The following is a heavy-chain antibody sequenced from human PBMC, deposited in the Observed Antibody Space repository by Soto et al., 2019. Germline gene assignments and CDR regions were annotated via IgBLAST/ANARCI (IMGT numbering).Heavy chain of an antibody. CDR2: IYHSGST. CDR3: ARGWTTTLDY. Sequence: SETLSLTCVVSGGSITSYYWSWIRQPPGKGLEWIGYIYHSGSTNYNPSLKSRVAISVDTSKNQFSLNLRSVTAADTAVYYCARGWTTTLDYWGQGTLVTVSS. J-gene: IGHJ4*02. D-gene: IGHD4-17*01. V-gene: IGHV4-59*01. CDR1: GGSITSYY.